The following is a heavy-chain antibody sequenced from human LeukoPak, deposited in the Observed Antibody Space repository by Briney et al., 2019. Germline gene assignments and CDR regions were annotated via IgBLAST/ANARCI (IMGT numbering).Heavy chain of an antibody. Sequence: GASVKVSCKASGYDFTSVGITWVRRAPGQGLEWMGWISPYSGNTRYAQKLQGRVAMTTDTSTTTAYMELRGLRFNDTAVYYCARAGPGSGWYFDYWGEGTLVTVSS. CDR1: GYDFTSVG. CDR3: ARAGPGSGWYFDY. CDR2: ISPYSGNT. D-gene: IGHD6-19*01. J-gene: IGHJ4*02. V-gene: IGHV1-18*01.